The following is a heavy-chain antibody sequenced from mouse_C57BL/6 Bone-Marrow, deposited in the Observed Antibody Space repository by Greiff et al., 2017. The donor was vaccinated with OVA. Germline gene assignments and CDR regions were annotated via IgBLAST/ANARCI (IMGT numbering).Heavy chain of an antibody. CDR3: TRAYYYGSSYLAWFAY. J-gene: IGHJ3*01. Sequence: EVKVVESGGGLVQPGGSMKLSCAASGFTFSDAWMDWVRQSPEKGLEWVAEIRNKANNHATYYAESVKGRFTISRDDSKSSVYLQMNSLRAEDTGIYYCTRAYYYGSSYLAWFAYWGQGTLVTVSA. CDR2: IRNKANNHAT. V-gene: IGHV6-6*01. CDR1: GFTFSDAW. D-gene: IGHD1-1*01.